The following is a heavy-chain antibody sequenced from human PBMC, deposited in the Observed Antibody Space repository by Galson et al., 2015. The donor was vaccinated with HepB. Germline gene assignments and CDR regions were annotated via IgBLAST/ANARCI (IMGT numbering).Heavy chain of an antibody. CDR3: ARDPLLGYCSSTSCYNGDNWFDP. Sequence: SLRLSCAASGFTFSSYWMHWVRQAPGKGLVWVSRINSDGSSTSYADSVKGRFTISRDNAKNTLYLQMNSLRAEDTAVYYCARDPLLGYCSSTSCYNGDNWFDPWGQGTLVTVSS. J-gene: IGHJ5*02. V-gene: IGHV3-74*01. CDR1: GFTFSSYW. D-gene: IGHD2-2*02. CDR2: INSDGSST.